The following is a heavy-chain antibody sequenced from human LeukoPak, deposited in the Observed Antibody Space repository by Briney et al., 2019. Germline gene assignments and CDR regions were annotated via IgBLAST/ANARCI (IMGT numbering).Heavy chain of an antibody. CDR1: GYTFTGYY. V-gene: IGHV1-2*02. J-gene: IGHJ5*02. CDR3: ARDYGDYVYWFDP. Sequence: ASVKVSCKASGYTFTGYYMHWVRQAPGQGLEWMGWINPNSGGTNYARKFQGRVTMTRDTSISTAYMELSRLRSDDTAVYYCARDYGDYVYWFDPWGQGTLVTVSS. D-gene: IGHD4-17*01. CDR2: INPNSGGT.